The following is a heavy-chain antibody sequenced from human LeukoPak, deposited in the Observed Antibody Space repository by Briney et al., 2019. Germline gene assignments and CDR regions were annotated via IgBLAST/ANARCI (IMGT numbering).Heavy chain of an antibody. V-gene: IGHV4-61*01. J-gene: IGHJ4*02. CDR1: GGSVSSGSYY. Sequence: SETLSLTCNVSGGSVSSGSYYWSWIRQPPGKGLEWIGYIYYSGSTNYNPSLKSRVTISVDTSKNQFSLKLSSVTAADTAVYYCARSRFGELPYFDYWGQGTLVTVSS. D-gene: IGHD3-10*01. CDR2: IYYSGST. CDR3: ARSRFGELPYFDY.